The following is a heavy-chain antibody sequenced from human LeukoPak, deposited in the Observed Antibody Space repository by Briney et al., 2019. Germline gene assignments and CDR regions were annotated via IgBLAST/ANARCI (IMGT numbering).Heavy chain of an antibody. CDR2: INHSGST. J-gene: IGHJ4*02. CDR3: ARYDVGWYYFDY. CDR1: SGSISTSNYY. Sequence: SETLSLTCTVSSGSISTSNYYWGWVRQPPGKGLEWIGEINHSGSTNYNPSLKSRVTISVDKSKNQFSLKLSSVTAADTAVHYCARYDVGWYYFDYWGQGTLVTVSS. D-gene: IGHD6-19*01. V-gene: IGHV4-39*07.